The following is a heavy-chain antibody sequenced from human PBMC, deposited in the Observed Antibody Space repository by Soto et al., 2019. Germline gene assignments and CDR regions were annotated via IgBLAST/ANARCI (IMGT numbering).Heavy chain of an antibody. D-gene: IGHD1-26*01. CDR3: AAPIRGTKVFFDY. J-gene: IGHJ4*02. V-gene: IGHV1-69*02. Sequence: SVKVSCKASGGTFSSYTISWVRQAPGQGLEWMGRIIPILGIANYAQKFQGRVTITADKSTSTAYMELSSLRSEDTAVYYCAAPIRGTKVFFDYWGQGTLVTVPS. CDR2: IIPILGIA. CDR1: GGTFSSYT.